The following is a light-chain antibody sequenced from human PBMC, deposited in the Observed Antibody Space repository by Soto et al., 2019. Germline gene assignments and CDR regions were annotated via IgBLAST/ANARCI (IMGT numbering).Light chain of an antibody. Sequence: QSALTQSPSASASLGASVKLTCTLSSGHSSYAIAWHQQRPEKGPRYLMKVDSDGSHNKGDGIPDRFSGSSSGTEHYLTISSLQSEDEADYYCQTWGSVIQVFGGGTKLTVL. CDR2: VDSDGSH. CDR3: QTWGSVIQV. CDR1: SGHSSYA. V-gene: IGLV4-69*01. J-gene: IGLJ2*01.